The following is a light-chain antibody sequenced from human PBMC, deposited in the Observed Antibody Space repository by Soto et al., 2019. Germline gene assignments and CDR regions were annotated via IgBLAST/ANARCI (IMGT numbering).Light chain of an antibody. CDR1: SSDVGGYNY. V-gene: IGLV2-14*01. J-gene: IGLJ2*01. Sequence: QSALTQPASVSGSPGQSITISCTGSSSDVGGYNYVSWYQQHPGKAPKLIIYEVKNRPSWVSDRFSGSKSGNTASLTISGLQAEDEADYYCSSYTTSSTLVFGGGTKLTVL. CDR3: SSYTTSSTLV. CDR2: EVK.